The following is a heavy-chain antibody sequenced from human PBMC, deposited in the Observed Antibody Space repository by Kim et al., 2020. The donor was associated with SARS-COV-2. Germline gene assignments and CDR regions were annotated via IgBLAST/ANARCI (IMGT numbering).Heavy chain of an antibody. CDR1: GGSVSSGSYY. V-gene: IGHV4-61*01. J-gene: IGHJ5*02. Sequence: SETLSLTCTVSGGSVSSGSYYWSWIRQPPGKGLEWIGYIYYSGSTNYNPSLKSRVTISVDTSKNQFSLKLSSVTAADTAVYYCARGYCSGGSCRRGGNWFDPWGQGTLVTVSS. CDR2: IYYSGST. CDR3: ARGYCSGGSCRRGGNWFDP. D-gene: IGHD2-15*01.